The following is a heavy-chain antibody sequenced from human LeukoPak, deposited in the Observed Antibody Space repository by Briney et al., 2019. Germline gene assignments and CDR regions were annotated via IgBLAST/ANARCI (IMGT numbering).Heavy chain of an antibody. CDR2: INPSGGST. V-gene: IGHV1-46*01. Sequence: GASVKVSCKASGYTFITYYMHWVRQAPGQGLEWMGLINPSGGSTSYAQKFQGRVTMTRDTSTSTVYMGLSSLRSEDTAVYYCARDVVVVPSAHYTMDVWGQGTTVTVSS. J-gene: IGHJ6*02. CDR3: ARDVVVVPSAHYTMDV. D-gene: IGHD2-2*01. CDR1: GYTFITYY.